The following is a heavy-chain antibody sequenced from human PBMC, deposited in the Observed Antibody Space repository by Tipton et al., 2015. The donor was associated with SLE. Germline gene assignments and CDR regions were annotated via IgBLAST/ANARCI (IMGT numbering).Heavy chain of an antibody. D-gene: IGHD5-18*01. CDR3: ARHEAQLWPFDY. V-gene: IGHV4-4*07. J-gene: IGHJ4*02. CDR2: IYTSGST. CDR1: GGSISSYY. Sequence: TLSLTCTDSGGSISSYYWSWIRQPAGKGLEWIGRIYTSGSTYYNPSLKSRVTISVDTSKNQFSLKLSSVTAADTAVYYCARHEAQLWPFDYWGQGTLVTVSS.